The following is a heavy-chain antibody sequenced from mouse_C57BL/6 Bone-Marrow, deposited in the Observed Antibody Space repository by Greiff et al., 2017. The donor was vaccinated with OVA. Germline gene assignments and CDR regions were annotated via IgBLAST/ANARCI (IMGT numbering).Heavy chain of an antibody. CDR3: TLYYGYDYFDY. CDR1: GFNIKDDY. Sequence: VQLQQSGAELVRPGALVKLSCTASGFNIKDDYMHWVKQRPEQGLEWIGWIDPENGDTEYASKFQGKATITADTSSNTAYLQLSSLTSEDTAVYYCTLYYGYDYFDYWGQGTTLTVSS. CDR2: IDPENGDT. V-gene: IGHV14-4*01. D-gene: IGHD2-2*01. J-gene: IGHJ2*01.